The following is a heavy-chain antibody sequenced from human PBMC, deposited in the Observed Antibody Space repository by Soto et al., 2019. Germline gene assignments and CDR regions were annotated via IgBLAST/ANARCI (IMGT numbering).Heavy chain of an antibody. J-gene: IGHJ3*02. Sequence: QVQLVESGGGVVQPGRSLRLSCAASGFTFSSYGMHWVRQAPGKGLEWVAVIWYDGSNKYYADSVKGRFTISRDNSKNTLYLQMNSLRAEDTAVYYRARVPRTIFGVDDAFDIWGQGTMVTVSS. D-gene: IGHD3-3*01. CDR3: ARVPRTIFGVDDAFDI. CDR1: GFTFSSYG. CDR2: IWYDGSNK. V-gene: IGHV3-33*01.